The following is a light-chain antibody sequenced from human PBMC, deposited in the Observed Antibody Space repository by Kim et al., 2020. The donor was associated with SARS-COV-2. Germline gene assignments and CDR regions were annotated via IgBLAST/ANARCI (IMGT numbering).Light chain of an antibody. CDR3: QQSYSTPRT. V-gene: IGKV1-39*01. CDR2: AAS. CDR1: QNITTY. Sequence: DIQMTQSPSSLSASVGDRVTITCRASQNITTYLNWYQQKPGKAPKLLIYAASSLQSGVPSRFSGSGSGADFTLNISSLQPEDLATYYCQQSYSTPRTFGQGTKVDIK. J-gene: IGKJ1*01.